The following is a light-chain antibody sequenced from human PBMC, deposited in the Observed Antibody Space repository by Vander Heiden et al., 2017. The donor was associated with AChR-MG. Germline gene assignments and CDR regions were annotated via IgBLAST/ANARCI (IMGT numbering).Light chain of an antibody. J-gene: IGLJ3*02. CDR2: DVS. CDR3: SSYTSSSTLSV. CDR1: SSEVGGYNY. Sequence: QSALTQPASVSGSPGQSITISCTGTSSEVGGYNYVSWYQQHPGKAPKLMIYDVSKRPSGVSNRFSGSKSGNTASLTISGLQAEDEADYYCSSYTSSSTLSVFGGGTKLTVL. V-gene: IGLV2-14*01.